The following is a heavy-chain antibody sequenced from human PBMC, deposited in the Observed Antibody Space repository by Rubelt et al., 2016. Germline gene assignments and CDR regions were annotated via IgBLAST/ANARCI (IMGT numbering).Heavy chain of an antibody. CDR3: ARGGHSGYETYYFDY. Sequence: QLRLQESGPGLVKPSETLSLTCTVSGGSIFSSSHYWGWIRQPPGKGLEWIGSIYYDGTTYYNPSLKSRLTLSIDTSKNRFSLKLSSVTAADTGVYSCARGGHSGYETYYFDYWGQGTLVTVSS. D-gene: IGHD5-12*01. CDR2: IYYDGTT. V-gene: IGHV4-39*07. J-gene: IGHJ4*02. CDR1: GGSIFSSSHY.